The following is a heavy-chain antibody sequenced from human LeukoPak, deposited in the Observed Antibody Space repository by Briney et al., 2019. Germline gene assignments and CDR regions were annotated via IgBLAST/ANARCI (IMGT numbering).Heavy chain of an antibody. CDR2: ISYDGSNK. CDR1: GFTFSSYA. Sequence: GGSLRLSCAASGFTFSSYAMPWVRQAPGKGLEWVAVISYDGSNKYYADSVKGRFTISRDNSKNTLYLQMNILRAEDTAVYYCVQEGPRGLAFDIWGQGTKVTVSS. CDR3: VQEGPRGLAFDI. J-gene: IGHJ3*02. V-gene: IGHV3-30-3*01.